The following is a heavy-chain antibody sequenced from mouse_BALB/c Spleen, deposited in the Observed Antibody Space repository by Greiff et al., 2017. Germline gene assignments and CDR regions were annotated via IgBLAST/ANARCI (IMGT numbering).Heavy chain of an antibody. CDR3: ARRHGSSYDYFDY. Sequence: DVMLVESGGGLVKLGGSLKLSCAASGFTFSSYYMSWVRQTPEKRLELVAAINSNGGSTYYPDTVKGRFTISRDNAKNTLYLQMSSLKSEDTALYYCARRHGSSYDYFDYWGQGTTLTVSS. CDR1: GFTFSSYY. V-gene: IGHV5-6-2*01. J-gene: IGHJ2*01. D-gene: IGHD1-1*01. CDR2: INSNGGST.